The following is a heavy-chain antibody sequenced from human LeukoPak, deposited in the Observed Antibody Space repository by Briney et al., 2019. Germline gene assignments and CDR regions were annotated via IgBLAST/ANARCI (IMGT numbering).Heavy chain of an antibody. CDR1: GFTFSDYD. CDR3: ARGGYSGYSFDF. V-gene: IGHV3-13*04. Sequence: GGSLRLSCAASGFTFSDYDMHWVRQAPGKGPEWVSRIGTGGDTNYPGSVKGRFTISRENAKNSLYLQMNSLRAGDTAVYYCARGGYSGYSFDFWGQGTLVTVSS. D-gene: IGHD5-12*01. J-gene: IGHJ4*02. CDR2: IGTGGDT.